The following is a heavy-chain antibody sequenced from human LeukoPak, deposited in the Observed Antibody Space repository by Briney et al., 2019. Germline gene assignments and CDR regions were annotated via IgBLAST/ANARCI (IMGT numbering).Heavy chain of an antibody. V-gene: IGHV1-2*02. Sequence: ASVKVSCKASGNTFTGDFMQWVRQAPGQGLEWMGWINVNSGGTHYAQKFQGRVSMTSDTSIATAYMELSGLRSDDTAVYYCASYSASPKEFDYWGQGTLVTVSS. D-gene: IGHD1-26*01. CDR1: GNTFTGDF. CDR3: ASYSASPKEFDY. CDR2: INVNSGGT. J-gene: IGHJ4*02.